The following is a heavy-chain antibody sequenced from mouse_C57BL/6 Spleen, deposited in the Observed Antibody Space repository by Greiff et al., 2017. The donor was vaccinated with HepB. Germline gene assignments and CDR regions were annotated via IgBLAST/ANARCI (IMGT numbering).Heavy chain of an antibody. CDR3: ASLPDYYGSRHWYFDV. D-gene: IGHD1-1*01. V-gene: IGHV1-80*01. J-gene: IGHJ1*03. CDR1: GYAFSSYW. Sequence: VQLQQSGAELVKPGASVKISCKASGYAFSSYWMNWVKQRPGKGLEWIGQIYPGDGDTNYNGKFKGKATLTADKSSSTAYMQPSSLTSEDSAVYFCASLPDYYGSRHWYFDVWGTGTTVTVSS. CDR2: IYPGDGDT.